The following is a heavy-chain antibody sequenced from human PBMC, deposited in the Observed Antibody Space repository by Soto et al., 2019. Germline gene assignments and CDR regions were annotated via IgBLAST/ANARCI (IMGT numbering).Heavy chain of an antibody. CDR1: GFSLSTTGVG. CDR3: ARSLWLGELH. CDR2: IYWDNDK. Sequence: QITLKESGPTLVKPTQTLTLTCSFSGFSLSTTGVGVGWIRQSPGKALEWLAIIYWDNDKRYSPSLKSRVTIPKDPSKNQVVLTVSNMDPVDTGTYYCARSLWLGELHWGQGALVTVSS. J-gene: IGHJ4*02. D-gene: IGHD3-10*01. V-gene: IGHV2-5*02.